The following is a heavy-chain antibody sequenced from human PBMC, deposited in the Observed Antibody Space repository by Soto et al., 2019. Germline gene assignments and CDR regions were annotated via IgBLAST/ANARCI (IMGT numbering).Heavy chain of an antibody. CDR2: ISYDGSNK. CDR1: GFTFSSYG. Sequence: PGGSLRLSCAASGFTFSSYGMHWVRQAPGKGLEWVAVISYDGSNKYYADSVKGRFTISRDNSKNTLYLQMNSLRAEDTAVYYCAESPLDIVVVVADSYFQHWGQGTLVTVSS. J-gene: IGHJ1*01. V-gene: IGHV3-30*18. D-gene: IGHD2-15*01. CDR3: AESPLDIVVVVADSYFQH.